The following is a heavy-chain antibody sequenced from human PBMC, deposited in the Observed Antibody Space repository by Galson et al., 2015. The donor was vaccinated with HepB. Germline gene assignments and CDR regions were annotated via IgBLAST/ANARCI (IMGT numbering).Heavy chain of an antibody. V-gene: IGHV3-33*08. J-gene: IGHJ4*02. Sequence: SLRLSCAASGFTFRSFGIHWVRQAPGKGLEWVALIWADGTNTYYADSVKGRFTISRDNSKNTLNLQMNSLRAEDTAVYYCAREAPVAAPAGFDYWGQGTLVTVSS. CDR3: AREAPVAAPAGFDY. D-gene: IGHD6-25*01. CDR2: IWADGTNT. CDR1: GFTFRSFG.